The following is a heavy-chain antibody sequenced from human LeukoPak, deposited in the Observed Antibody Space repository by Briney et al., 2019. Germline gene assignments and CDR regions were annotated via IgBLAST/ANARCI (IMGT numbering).Heavy chain of an antibody. J-gene: IGHJ4*02. CDR3: ARPGIAVAGEFFDY. CDR2: IRSSSSYI. V-gene: IGHV3-21*01. CDR1: GFTFSSYS. Sequence: EGCLRLSRAASGFTFSSYSMNGVSQPPGTGLEWVSFIRSSSSYIYYADPVKGRFTISRDNAKNSLYLQMNSLRAEDTAVYYCARPGIAVAGEFFDYWGQGTLVTVSS. D-gene: IGHD6-19*01.